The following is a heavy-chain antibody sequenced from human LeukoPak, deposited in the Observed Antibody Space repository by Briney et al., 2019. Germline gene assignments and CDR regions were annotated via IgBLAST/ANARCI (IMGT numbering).Heavy chain of an antibody. CDR1: GFTFDDYA. D-gene: IGHD3-16*02. J-gene: IGHJ4*02. V-gene: IGHV3-74*01. Sequence: GVSLRLSCAVSGFTFDDYAMLWARHAPGRGRMWVSRMNSGGSTINYADSVKGRFTISRDKAKNTLYLQMDSLRAEDTAVYYCATAGSYRFDHWGQGTLVTVSS. CDR3: ATAGSYRFDH. CDR2: MNSGGSTI.